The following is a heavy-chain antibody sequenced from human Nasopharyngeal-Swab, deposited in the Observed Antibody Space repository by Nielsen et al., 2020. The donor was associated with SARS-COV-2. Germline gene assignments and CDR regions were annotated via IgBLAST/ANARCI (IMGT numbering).Heavy chain of an antibody. V-gene: IGHV1-3*01. CDR2: IDGGNGNT. CDR1: GYSIISYA. J-gene: IGHJ3*02. Sequence: ASVKVSCKVYGYSIISYAIHWVRQDPGQGLEWMGWIDGGNGNTKYSQKFQGRLTITRDTSASIAYMELSSLKSEDTAFYFCASTLVTLADPFDIWGQGTVVTVSS. CDR3: ASTLVTLADPFDI. D-gene: IGHD4-23*01.